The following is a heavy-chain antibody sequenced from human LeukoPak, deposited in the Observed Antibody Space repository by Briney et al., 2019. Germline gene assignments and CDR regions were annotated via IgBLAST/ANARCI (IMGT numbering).Heavy chain of an antibody. CDR2: INHSGST. V-gene: IGHV4-34*01. D-gene: IGHD1-7*01. Sequence: KPSETLSLTCAVYGGSFSGYYWSWIRQPPGKGLEWIGEINHSGSTNYNPSLKSRVTISVDTSKNQFSLKLSSVTAADTAVYYCARDRLELGLLDYYYMDVWGKGTTVTVSS. CDR1: GGSFSGYY. J-gene: IGHJ6*03. CDR3: ARDRLELGLLDYYYMDV.